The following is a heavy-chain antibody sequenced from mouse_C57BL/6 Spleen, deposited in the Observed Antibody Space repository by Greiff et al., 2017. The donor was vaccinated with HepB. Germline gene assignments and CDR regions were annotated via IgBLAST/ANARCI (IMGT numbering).Heavy chain of an antibody. D-gene: IGHD1-1*01. J-gene: IGHJ1*03. Sequence: VQLQQPGAELVRPGSSVKLSCKASGYTFTSYWMDWVKQRPGQGLEWIGNIYPSDSETHYNQKFKDKATLTVDKSSSTAYMQLSSLTSEDSAVYYCARPPYYYGSSLWYFDVWGTGTTVTVSS. CDR3: ARPPYYYGSSLWYFDV. CDR2: IYPSDSET. V-gene: IGHV1-61*01. CDR1: GYTFTSYW.